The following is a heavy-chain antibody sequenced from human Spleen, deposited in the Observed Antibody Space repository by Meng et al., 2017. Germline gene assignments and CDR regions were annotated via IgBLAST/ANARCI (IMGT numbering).Heavy chain of an antibody. CDR1: GGSISTRDW. Sequence: QGQLQESGPGLVKPSGTLSLTCAVSGGSISTRDWWTWVRQPPGKGLEWIGEIYHSGRANYIPTLKSRVTISVDKSKNQFSLKLSSVTAADTAVYYCASVSNTADLHGDYWGQGTLVTVSS. D-gene: IGHD5-18*01. CDR2: IYHSGRA. V-gene: IGHV4-4*02. CDR3: ASVSNTADLHGDY. J-gene: IGHJ4*02.